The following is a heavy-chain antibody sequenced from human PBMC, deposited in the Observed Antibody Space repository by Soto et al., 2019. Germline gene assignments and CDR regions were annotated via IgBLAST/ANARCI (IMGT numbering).Heavy chain of an antibody. CDR3: ASSSGEMAIITHYYYGMDV. J-gene: IGHJ6*02. Sequence: VKVSCKASGGTFSSYAISWVRQAPGQGLEWMGGIIPIFGTANYAQKFQGRVTITADESTSTAYMELSSLRSEDTAVYYCASSSGEMAIITHYYYGMDVWGQGTTVTVS. D-gene: IGHD5-12*01. V-gene: IGHV1-69*01. CDR1: GGTFSSYA. CDR2: IIPIFGTA.